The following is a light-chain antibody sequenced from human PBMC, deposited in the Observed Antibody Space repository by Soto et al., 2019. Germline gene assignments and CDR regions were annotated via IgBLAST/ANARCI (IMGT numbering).Light chain of an antibody. V-gene: IGLV2-8*01. CDR1: SSDVGNYNY. J-gene: IGLJ2*01. Sequence: QSALTQPPSASGSPGQSVTISSTGTSSDVGNYNYVSWYQQHPGKAPKLMIYEVNKRPSGVPDRFSGSKSGNTASLTVSGLQAEDEADYYCSSYAGSNNFKVFGGGTKLTVL. CDR3: SSYAGSNNFKV. CDR2: EVN.